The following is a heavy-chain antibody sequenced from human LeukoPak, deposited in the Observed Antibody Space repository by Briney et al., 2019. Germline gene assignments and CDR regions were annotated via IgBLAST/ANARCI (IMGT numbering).Heavy chain of an antibody. J-gene: IGHJ3*02. D-gene: IGHD5-24*01. CDR2: INPGGDNT. CDR1: GYTFTSYY. Sequence: ASVKVSCKASGYTFTSYYIHWVRQAPGQGLEWMGLINPGGDNTDYAQNFQGRVTMTRDTSTSTVYMGLSSLRSEDTAVYYCARIRDGYNDAYDIWGQGTMVTVSS. V-gene: IGHV1-46*01. CDR3: ARIRDGYNDAYDI.